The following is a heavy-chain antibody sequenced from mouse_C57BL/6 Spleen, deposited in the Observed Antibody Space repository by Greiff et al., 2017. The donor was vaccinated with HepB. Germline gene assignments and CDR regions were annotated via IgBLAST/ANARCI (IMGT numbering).Heavy chain of an antibody. CDR1: GFTFSNYW. V-gene: IGHV6-3*01. J-gene: IGHJ2*01. CDR3: SLYGNYDY. D-gene: IGHD2-1*01. CDR2: IRLKSDNYAT. Sequence: DVMLVESGGGLVQPGGSMKLSCVASGFTFSNYWMNWVRQSPEKGLEWVAQIRLKSDNYATHYAESVKGRFTIARDDSKSSVYLQMNNLRAEDTGIYYCSLYGNYDYWGQGTTLTVSS.